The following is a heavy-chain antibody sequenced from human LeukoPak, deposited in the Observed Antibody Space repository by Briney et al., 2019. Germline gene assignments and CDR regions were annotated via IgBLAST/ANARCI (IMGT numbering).Heavy chain of an antibody. J-gene: IGHJ4*02. CDR2: IRGSGGST. CDR1: GFTFSSYA. V-gene: IGHV3-23*01. Sequence: GGSLRLSCAASGFTFSSYAMSWVRQAPGKGLEWVSAIRGSGGSTYYADSVKGRFTISRDNSKNTLYLQMNSLRAEDTAVYYCAKVNNYYGSGSYLDYWGQGTLVTVSS. D-gene: IGHD3-10*01. CDR3: AKVNNYYGSGSYLDY.